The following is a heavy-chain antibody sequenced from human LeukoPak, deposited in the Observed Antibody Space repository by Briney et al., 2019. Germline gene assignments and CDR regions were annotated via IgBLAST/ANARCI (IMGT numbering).Heavy chain of an antibody. CDR1: GGSISSRNW. CDR3: AREYFYDRSGYYRYYFDY. Sequence: SETLSLTCAVSGGSISSRNWWSWVRQPPGKGLEWIGEIYDSGSTNYNPSLKSRVTISVDTSKNQFSLKLSSVTAADTAVYYCAREYFYDRSGYYRYYFDYWGQGILVTVSS. V-gene: IGHV4-4*02. D-gene: IGHD3-22*01. CDR2: IYDSGST. J-gene: IGHJ4*02.